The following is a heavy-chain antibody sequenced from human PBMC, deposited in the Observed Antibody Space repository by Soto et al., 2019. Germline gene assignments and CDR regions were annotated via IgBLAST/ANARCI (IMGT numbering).Heavy chain of an antibody. D-gene: IGHD1-26*01. CDR1: GFTFSSYA. CDR2: ISYDGSNK. Sequence: LRLSCAASGFTFSSYAMHWVRQAPGKGLEWVAVISYDGSNKYYADSVKGRFTISRDNSKNTLYLQMNSLRAEDTAVYYCARDILKKFGSPTPHYYYYYGMDVWGQGTTVTVSS. J-gene: IGHJ6*02. CDR3: ARDILKKFGSPTPHYYYYYGMDV. V-gene: IGHV3-30-3*01.